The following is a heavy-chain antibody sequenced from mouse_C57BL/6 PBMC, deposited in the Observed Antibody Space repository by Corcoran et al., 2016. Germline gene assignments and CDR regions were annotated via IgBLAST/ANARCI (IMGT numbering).Heavy chain of an antibody. V-gene: IGHV9-3*01. Sequence: QIQLVQSGPELKKPGETVKISCKASGYTFTTYGMSWVKQAPGKGVKWMGWINTYSGVPTYADDFKGRFAFSLETSASTAYLQINNLKNEDTATYFCARRGYYGLDYWGQGTTLTVSS. J-gene: IGHJ2*01. CDR2: INTYSGVP. CDR1: GYTFTTYG. D-gene: IGHD1-2*01. CDR3: ARRGYYGLDY.